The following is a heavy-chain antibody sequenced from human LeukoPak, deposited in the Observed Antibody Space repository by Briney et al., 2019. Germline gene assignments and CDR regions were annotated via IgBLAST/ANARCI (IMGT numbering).Heavy chain of an antibody. Sequence: SVKVSCKASGYTFTNYYMHWVRQARGQGLEWMGGIIPIFGTANYAQKFQGRVTITADESTSTAYMELSSLRSEDTAVYYCARTNLGYCSSTSCYGDYYYYYGMDVWGQGTTVTVSS. CDR2: IIPIFGTA. CDR1: GYTFTNYY. CDR3: ARTNLGYCSSTSCYGDYYYYYGMDV. J-gene: IGHJ6*02. V-gene: IGHV1-69*13. D-gene: IGHD2-2*01.